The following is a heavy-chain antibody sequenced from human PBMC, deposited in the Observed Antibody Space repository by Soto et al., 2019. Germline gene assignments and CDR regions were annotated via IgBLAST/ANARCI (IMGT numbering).Heavy chain of an antibody. CDR2: IYYSGST. J-gene: IGHJ6*02. CDR1: GGSISSYY. Sequence: SETLSLTCTVSGGSISSYYWSWIRQPPGKGLEWIGYIYYSGSTNYNPSLKSRVTISVDTSKNQFSLKLSSVTAADTAVYYCAGAITMVRENPRYYYYGMDVWGQGTTVTVYS. CDR3: AGAITMVRENPRYYYYGMDV. D-gene: IGHD3-10*01. V-gene: IGHV4-59*01.